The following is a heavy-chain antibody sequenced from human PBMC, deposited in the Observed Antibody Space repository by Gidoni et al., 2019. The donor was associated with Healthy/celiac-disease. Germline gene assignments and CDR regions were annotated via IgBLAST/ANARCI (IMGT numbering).Heavy chain of an antibody. Sequence: QVQLQESGPGLVKPSETLSLTCTVSGGSVSSGSYYWSWIRQPPGKGLEWIGYIYYRGSTNYNPSLKSRVTISVDTSKNQFSLKLSSVTAADTAVYYCAREDLTGNWFDPWGQGTLVTVSS. J-gene: IGHJ5*02. CDR1: GGSVSSGSYY. V-gene: IGHV4-61*01. D-gene: IGHD3-3*01. CDR3: AREDLTGNWFDP. CDR2: IYYRGST.